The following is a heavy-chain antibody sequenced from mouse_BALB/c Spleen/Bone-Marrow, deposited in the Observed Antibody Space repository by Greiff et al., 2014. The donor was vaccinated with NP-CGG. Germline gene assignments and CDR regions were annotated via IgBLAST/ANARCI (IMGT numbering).Heavy chain of an antibody. V-gene: IGHV1-80*01. CDR1: GYAFSVCW. CDR3: TKAGCAVDY. D-gene: IGHD6-1*01. J-gene: IGHJ2*01. Sequence: VKVVESGAELVRPGSSVKISCKASGYAFSVCWMNWVKQRPGQGLEWIGQIYPGDGDTNYNGKFKGRATLTADKSSNTAYMQPSSLTAEASAVYFCTKAGCAVDYRGQGTTLTVSS. CDR2: IYPGDGDT.